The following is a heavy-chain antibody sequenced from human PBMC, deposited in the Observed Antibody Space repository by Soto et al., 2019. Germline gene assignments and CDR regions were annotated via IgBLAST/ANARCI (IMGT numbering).Heavy chain of an antibody. D-gene: IGHD6-19*01. CDR3: ATRPYYSSGWYDY. V-gene: IGHV4-31*03. Sequence: TLSLTCTVSVGSITSGGYYWSWIRQHPGKGLEWIGYIYYSGSTYYNPSLKSRVTISVDTSKNQFSLKLSSVTAADTAVYYCATRPYYSSGWYDYWGQGTLVTV. J-gene: IGHJ4*02. CDR1: VGSITSGGYY. CDR2: IYYSGST.